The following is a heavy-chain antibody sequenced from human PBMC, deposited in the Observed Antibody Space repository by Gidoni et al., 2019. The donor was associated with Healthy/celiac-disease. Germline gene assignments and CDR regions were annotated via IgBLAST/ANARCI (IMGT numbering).Heavy chain of an antibody. Sequence: QVQLQESGPGLVKPSETLSLTCTVSGGSISSYYWSWIRQPPGKGLEWIGYIYYSGSTNYNPSLKSRVTISVDTSKNQFSLKLSSVTAADTAVYYCARGINEYSSSSVYWYFDLWGRGTLVTVSS. J-gene: IGHJ2*01. CDR3: ARGINEYSSSSVYWYFDL. CDR1: GGSISSYY. D-gene: IGHD6-6*01. CDR2: IYYSGST. V-gene: IGHV4-59*01.